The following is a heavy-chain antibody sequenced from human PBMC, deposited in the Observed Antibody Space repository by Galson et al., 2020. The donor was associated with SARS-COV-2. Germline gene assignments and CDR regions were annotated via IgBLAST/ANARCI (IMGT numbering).Heavy chain of an antibody. Sequence: KISCKASGYAFTDYFIHWVRQAPGQGLEWMGWINPISGGTHYAQKFQGRVTMTRDTSVSTAYMDLSSLKSDDTALLYSARGRRYKLFENWGQGTWVTGS. CDR3: ARGRRYKLFEN. V-gene: IGHV1-2*02. CDR1: GYAFTDYF. D-gene: IGHD3-10*01. J-gene: IGHJ4*02. CDR2: INPISGGT.